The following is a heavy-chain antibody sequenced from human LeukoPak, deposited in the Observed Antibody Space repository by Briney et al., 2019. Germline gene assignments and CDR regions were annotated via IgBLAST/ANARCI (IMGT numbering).Heavy chain of an antibody. CDR1: GGGFTFTSHA. D-gene: IGHD2/OR15-2a*01. CDR3: GGFFYDESHDAFDL. Sequence: ASVKVSCKASGGGFTFTSHAITWVRQAPGQGLEWMAGIIPIYGSASYAQKFQGRVTVTSDESTRTVYMELSSLRSEDTAVFYCGGFFYDESHDAFDLGGQGKMVTV. CDR2: IIPIYGSA. J-gene: IGHJ3*01. V-gene: IGHV1-69*13.